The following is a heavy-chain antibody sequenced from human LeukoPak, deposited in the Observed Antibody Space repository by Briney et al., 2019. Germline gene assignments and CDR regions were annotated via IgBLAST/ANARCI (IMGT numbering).Heavy chain of an antibody. J-gene: IGHJ4*02. Sequence: SETLSLTCNVSGSSISSYYWSWIRQPAGKGLEWIGHIYTSGSTKYNPSLKSRVTMSVDTSKNQFSLKLSSVTAADTAMYYCARAKEYGSGSLDIGYWGQGTLVTVSS. D-gene: IGHD3-10*01. CDR2: IYTSGST. V-gene: IGHV4-4*07. CDR3: ARAKEYGSGSLDIGY. CDR1: GSSISSYY.